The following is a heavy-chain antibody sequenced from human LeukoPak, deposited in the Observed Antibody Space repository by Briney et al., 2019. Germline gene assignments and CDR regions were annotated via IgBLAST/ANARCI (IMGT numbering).Heavy chain of an antibody. CDR1: GYTFTSYS. CDR3: AREIGAGDYDILTGYYREVVDY. V-gene: IGHV1-18*01. CDR2: ISAYNGNT. D-gene: IGHD3-9*01. Sequence: ASVKVSCKASGYTFTSYSISWVRQAPGQGLEWMGWISAYNGNTNYAQKLQGRVTMTTDTSTSTAYMELRSLRSDDTAVYYCAREIGAGDYDILTGYYREVVDYWGQGTLVTVSS. J-gene: IGHJ4*02.